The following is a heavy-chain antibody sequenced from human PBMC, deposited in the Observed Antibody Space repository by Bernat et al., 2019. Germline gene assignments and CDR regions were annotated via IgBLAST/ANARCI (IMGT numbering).Heavy chain of an antibody. D-gene: IGHD6-13*01. V-gene: IGHV3-30*07. CDR3: ARDWWYSSSWDPFDY. J-gene: IGHJ4*02. Sequence: QVQLVESGGGVVQPGRSLRLSCAASGFTFSSYAMHWVRQAPGKGLEWVAVISYDGSNKYYADSVKGRFTISRDNSKNTLYLQMNSLRAEDTAVYYCARDWWYSSSWDPFDYWGQGTLVTVSS. CDR2: ISYDGSNK. CDR1: GFTFSSYA.